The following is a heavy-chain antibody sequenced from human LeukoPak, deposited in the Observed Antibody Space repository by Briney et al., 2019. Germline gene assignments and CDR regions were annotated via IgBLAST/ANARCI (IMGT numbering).Heavy chain of an antibody. CDR3: ARARGDGDHVRWFDP. V-gene: IGHV1-46*01. J-gene: IGHJ5*02. CDR2: INPSGGST. Sequence: ASVKVSCKASGYTFTSYYMHWVRQAPGQGLEWMGIINPSGGSTSYAQKFQGRVTMTRDTSTSTVYMELSSLRSEDTAVYYCARARGDGDHVRWFDPWGQGTLVTVSS. CDR1: GYTFTSYY. D-gene: IGHD4-17*01.